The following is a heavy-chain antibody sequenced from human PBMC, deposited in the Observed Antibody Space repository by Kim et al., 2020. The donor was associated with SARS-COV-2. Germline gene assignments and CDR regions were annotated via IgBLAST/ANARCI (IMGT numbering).Heavy chain of an antibody. CDR1: GGSISSSNW. V-gene: IGHV4-4*02. CDR3: ARVPGIAVADRGYFDY. D-gene: IGHD6-19*01. CDR2: IYHSGST. J-gene: IGHJ4*02. Sequence: SETLSLTCAVSGGSISSSNWWSWVRQPPGKGLEWIGEIYHSGSTNYNPSLKSRVTISVDKSKNQFSLKLSSVTAADTAVYYCARVPGIAVADRGYFDYWGQGTLVTVSS.